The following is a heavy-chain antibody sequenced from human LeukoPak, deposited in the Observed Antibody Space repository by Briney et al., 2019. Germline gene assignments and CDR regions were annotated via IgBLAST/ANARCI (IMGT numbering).Heavy chain of an antibody. Sequence: ASVKVSCKASGGTFSSYAISWVRQAPGQGLEWMGGIIPIFGTANYAQKFQGRVTITADESTSTAYMELSSLRAEDTAVYYCARGFYSGYGIYDAFDIWGQGTMVTVSS. D-gene: IGHD5-12*01. J-gene: IGHJ3*02. CDR1: GGTFSSYA. CDR2: IIPIFGTA. V-gene: IGHV1-69*13. CDR3: ARGFYSGYGIYDAFDI.